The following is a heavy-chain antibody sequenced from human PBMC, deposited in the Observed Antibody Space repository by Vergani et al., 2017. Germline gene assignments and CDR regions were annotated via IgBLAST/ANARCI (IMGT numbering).Heavy chain of an antibody. Sequence: QVQLVESGGGVVQPGRSLRLSCAASGFTFSSYGMHWVRQAPGKGLEWVAVISYDGSNKYYADSVKGRFTISRDNSKNTLYLQMNSLRAEDTAVYYCAKGGGVGFLEWLSQYYGMDVWGQGTTVTVSS. V-gene: IGHV3-30*18. J-gene: IGHJ6*02. CDR2: ISYDGSNK. CDR3: AKGGGVGFLEWLSQYYGMDV. D-gene: IGHD3-3*01. CDR1: GFTFSSYG.